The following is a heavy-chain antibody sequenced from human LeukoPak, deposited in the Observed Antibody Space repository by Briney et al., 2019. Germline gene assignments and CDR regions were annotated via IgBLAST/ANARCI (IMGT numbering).Heavy chain of an antibody. J-gene: IGHJ4*02. V-gene: IGHV4-4*07. CDR3: ARQAPQTSYSSGSYYGYYFDY. Sequence: PSETLSLTCTVSGGSISSYYWSWIRQPAGKGLEWIGRIYTSGSTNYNPSLKSRVTMSVDTSKNQFSLKLSSVTAADTAVYYCARQAPQTSYSSGSYYGYYFDYWGQGTLVTVSS. D-gene: IGHD3-10*01. CDR2: IYTSGST. CDR1: GGSISSYY.